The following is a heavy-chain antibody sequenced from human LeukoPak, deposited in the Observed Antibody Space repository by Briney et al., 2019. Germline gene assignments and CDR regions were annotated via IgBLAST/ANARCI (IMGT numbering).Heavy chain of an antibody. CDR1: GGSISSSSYY. J-gene: IGHJ6*03. D-gene: IGHD6-13*01. CDR3: ARVIAAATVGYYYYYMDV. Sequence: PSETLSLTCTVPGGSISSSSYYWGWIRQPPGKGLEWIGSIYYSGSTYYNPSLKSRVTISVDTSKNQFSLKLSSVTAADTAVYYCARVIAAATVGYYYYYMDVWGKGTTVTVSS. CDR2: IYYSGST. V-gene: IGHV4-39*07.